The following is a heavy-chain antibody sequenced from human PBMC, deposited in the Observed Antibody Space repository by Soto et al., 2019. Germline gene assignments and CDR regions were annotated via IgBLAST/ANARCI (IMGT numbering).Heavy chain of an antibody. CDR2: IDWDDDK. CDR1: GFSLSTSGMC. CDR3: ARIKGPPVVSDYYYYYGMDV. Sequence: GSGPTLVNPTQTLTLTCTFSGFSLSTSGMCVCWIRQPPGKALEWLALIDWDDDKYSSTSLKTRLTICKDTSKNQVVLTMTNMDPVDTATYYCARIKGPPVVSDYYYYYGMDVWGQGTTVTVSS. D-gene: IGHD3-22*01. V-gene: IGHV2-70*01. J-gene: IGHJ6*02.